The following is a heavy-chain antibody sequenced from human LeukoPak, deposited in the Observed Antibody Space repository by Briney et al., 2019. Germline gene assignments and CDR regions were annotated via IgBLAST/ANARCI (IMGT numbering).Heavy chain of an antibody. D-gene: IGHD3-9*01. V-gene: IGHV1-69*01. CDR3: ARGRGSYRLPTYEYYDILTGYSYNWFDP. J-gene: IGHJ5*02. CDR2: IIPIFGTA. Sequence: SVKVSCKASGGTFSSYAISWVRQAPGQGLEWMGGIIPIFGTANYAQKFQGRVTITADESTSTAYMELSSLRSEDTAVYYCARGRGSYRLPTYEYYDILTGYSYNWFDPWGQGTLVTVSS. CDR1: GGTFSSYA.